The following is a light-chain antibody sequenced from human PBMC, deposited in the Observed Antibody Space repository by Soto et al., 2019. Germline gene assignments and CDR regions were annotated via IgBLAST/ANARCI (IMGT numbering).Light chain of an antibody. CDR3: QQYYSTPLT. Sequence: EIVMTQSPATLSVSPGERATLSCRASQSVSSNLAWYQQKPGQAPRLLIYGASTRATGIPARFSGSGSGTDFTLTISSLQAEDVAVYYCQQYYSTPLTFGQGTKVDIK. J-gene: IGKJ1*01. CDR2: GAS. V-gene: IGKV3-15*01. CDR1: QSVSSN.